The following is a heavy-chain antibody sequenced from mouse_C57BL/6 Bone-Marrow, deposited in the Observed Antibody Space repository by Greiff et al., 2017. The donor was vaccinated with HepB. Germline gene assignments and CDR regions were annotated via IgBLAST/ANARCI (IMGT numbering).Heavy chain of an antibody. D-gene: IGHD2-4*01. Sequence: EVQLQQSGPVLVKPGASVKMSCKASGYTFTDYYMNWVKQSHGKSLEWIGVINPYNGGTSYNQKFKGKATLTVDKSSSTAYMELNSLTSEDSAVYYCEMIYYDTWFAYWGQGTLVTVSA. CDR1: GYTFTDYY. CDR2: INPYNGGT. V-gene: IGHV1-19*01. CDR3: EMIYYDTWFAY. J-gene: IGHJ3*01.